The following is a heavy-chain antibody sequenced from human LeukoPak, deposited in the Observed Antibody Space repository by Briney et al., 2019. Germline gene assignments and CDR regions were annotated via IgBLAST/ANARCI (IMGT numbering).Heavy chain of an antibody. CDR3: AKTGGYTREASDI. J-gene: IGHJ3*02. CDR2: IYSGGST. CDR1: GFNVSSSF. D-gene: IGHD3-16*02. Sequence: GGSLRLSCAASGFNVSSSFMSWVRQAPGKGLEWVSVIYSGGSTYYADSVKGRFTISRDNSKNMVYLQMDSLRADDTAVYYCAKTGGYTREASDIWGQGTMVTVSS. V-gene: IGHV3-53*01.